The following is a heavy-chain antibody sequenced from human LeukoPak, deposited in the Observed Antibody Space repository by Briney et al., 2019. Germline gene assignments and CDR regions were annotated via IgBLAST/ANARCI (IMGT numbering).Heavy chain of an antibody. Sequence: GGSLRLSCAASGFTFSSYSVNWVRQAPGKGLEWVSSISSSSSNIYYSDSVKGRFTISRDNAKNSLFLQMSSLRAEDTAVYYCAREPDYGDYALDYWGQGTLVTVSS. D-gene: IGHD4-17*01. CDR3: AREPDYGDYALDY. J-gene: IGHJ4*02. CDR1: GFTFSSYS. V-gene: IGHV3-21*01. CDR2: ISSSSSNI.